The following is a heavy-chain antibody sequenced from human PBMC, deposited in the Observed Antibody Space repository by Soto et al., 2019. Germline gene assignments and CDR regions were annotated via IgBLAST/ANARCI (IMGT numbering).Heavy chain of an antibody. J-gene: IGHJ3*02. CDR1: GLTFTGKKY. V-gene: IGHV3-53*01. D-gene: IGHD1-26*01. CDR2: DYDTDGI. CDR3: ATWLLREQAYDI. Sequence: DVQLVESGGGLIQPGGSLRLSCEASGLTFTGKKYVAGVRQAPGKVLEWVSGDYDTDGIYYADSVKGRFTSSRDNFKTIVYLEMNSLTPDDTAVYDWATWLLREQAYDIWGLGTTVTVSS.